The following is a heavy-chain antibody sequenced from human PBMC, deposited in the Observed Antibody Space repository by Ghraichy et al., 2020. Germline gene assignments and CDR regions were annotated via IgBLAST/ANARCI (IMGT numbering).Heavy chain of an antibody. D-gene: IGHD4-23*01. J-gene: IGHJ2*01. CDR2: IYFSGNT. V-gene: IGHV4-39*01. CDR3: ARHYYAGHSASYWYFDL. CDR1: GGSISSSSYY. Sequence: SETLSLTCTVSGGSISSSSYYWGWIRQPPGKGLEWIASIYFSGNTYYNPSLKSRVTVSVDTSKSQFSLKLSSVTAADTAVYYCARHYYAGHSASYWYFDLWGRGTLVTVSS.